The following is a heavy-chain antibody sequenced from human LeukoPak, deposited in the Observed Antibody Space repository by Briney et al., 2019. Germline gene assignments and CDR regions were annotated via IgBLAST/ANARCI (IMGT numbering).Heavy chain of an antibody. D-gene: IGHD2-21*02. Sequence: GGSLRLSCAASGFTFSNAWMSWVRQAPGKGLEWVCRIKSKTDGGTTDYAAPVKGRFTISRDDSKNTLYLQMNSLKTEDTAVYYCTTDLYSGGDCYVDFQHWGQGTLVTVSS. CDR1: GFTFSNAW. V-gene: IGHV3-15*01. CDR2: IKSKTDGGTT. CDR3: TTDLYSGGDCYVDFQH. J-gene: IGHJ1*01.